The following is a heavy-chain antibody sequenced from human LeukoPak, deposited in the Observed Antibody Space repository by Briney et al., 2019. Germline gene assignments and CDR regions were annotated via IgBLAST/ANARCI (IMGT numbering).Heavy chain of an antibody. CDR3: AKPNFPYLRIITASFAN. CDR2: INPNDGDT. V-gene: IGHV1-2*02. Sequence: ASVKVSCKASGYTFTDYYMHWVRQAPGQGFEWMGWINPNDGDTNYAQKFQGRVTMTRDTSTSTAHMEVSRLRSDDTAVYYCAKPNFPYLRIITASFANWGKGTLVPSRQ. J-gene: IGHJ4*02. CDR1: GYTFTDYY. D-gene: IGHD2/OR15-2a*01.